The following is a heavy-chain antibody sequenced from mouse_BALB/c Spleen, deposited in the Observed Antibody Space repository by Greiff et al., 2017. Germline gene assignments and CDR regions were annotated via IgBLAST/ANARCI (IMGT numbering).Heavy chain of an antibody. CDR3: TRWGDGYPYFDY. D-gene: IGHD2-3*01. V-gene: IGHV1-69*02. J-gene: IGHJ2*01. CDR2: IYPSDSYT. Sequence: QVQLQQPGAELVRPGASVKLSCKASGYTFTSYWINWVKQRPGQGLEWIGNIYPSDSYTNYNQKFKDKATLTVDKSSSTAYMQLSSPTSEDSAVYYSTRWGDGYPYFDYWGQGTTLTVSS. CDR1: GYTFTSYW.